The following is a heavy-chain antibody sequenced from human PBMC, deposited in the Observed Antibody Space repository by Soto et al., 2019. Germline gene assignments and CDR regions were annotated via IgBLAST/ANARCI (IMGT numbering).Heavy chain of an antibody. Sequence: ASVKVSCKASGYTFTGYYMHWVRQAPGQGLEWMGWINPNSGGTNYAQKFQGWVTMTRDTSISTAYMELSRLRSDDTAVYYCARGPRYSSSSWEKKSGMSEYDYWGQGTLVTVSS. CDR1: GYTFTGYY. CDR3: ARGPRYSSSSWEKKSGMSEYDY. J-gene: IGHJ4*02. D-gene: IGHD6-6*01. V-gene: IGHV1-2*04. CDR2: INPNSGGT.